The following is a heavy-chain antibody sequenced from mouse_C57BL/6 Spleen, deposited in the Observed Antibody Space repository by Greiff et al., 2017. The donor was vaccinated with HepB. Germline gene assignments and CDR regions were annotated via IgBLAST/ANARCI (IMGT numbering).Heavy chain of an antibody. CDR3: TRELLTTVVARAMDY. V-gene: IGHV5-9-1*02. J-gene: IGHJ4*01. Sequence: EVKLVESGEGLVKPGGSLKLSCAASGFTFSSYAMSWVRQTPEKRLEWVAYISSGGDYIYYADTVKGRFTISRDNARNTLYLQMSSLKSEDTAMYYCTRELLTTVVARAMDYWGQGTSVTVSS. CDR1: GFTFSSYA. D-gene: IGHD1-1*01. CDR2: ISSGGDYI.